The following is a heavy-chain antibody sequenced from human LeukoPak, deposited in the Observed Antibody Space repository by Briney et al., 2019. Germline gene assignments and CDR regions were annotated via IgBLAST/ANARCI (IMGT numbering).Heavy chain of an antibody. CDR1: GFTFSSYA. V-gene: IGHV3-30-3*01. J-gene: IGHJ4*02. CDR2: ISYDGSNK. CDR3: ARGGRFAYFLDY. Sequence: GGSLRLSCAVSGFTFSSYAMHWVRQAPGKGLEWVAVISYDGSNKYYADSVKGRFTISRDNAKNTVYVNTHSLRDEDTAVYYCARGGRFAYFLDYWGQGNLVTVSS. D-gene: IGHD2-21*01.